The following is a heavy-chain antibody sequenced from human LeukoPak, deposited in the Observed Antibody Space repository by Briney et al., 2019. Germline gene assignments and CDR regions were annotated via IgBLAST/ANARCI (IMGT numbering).Heavy chain of an antibody. Sequence: PGGSLRLSCAASGFTFSTYSMNWVRQAPGKGLEWVAVISYDGSNKYYADSVKGRFTISRDNSKNTLYLQMNSLRAEDTAVYYCAKVRDVLLWFGEPPAMMDVWGQGTTVTVSS. V-gene: IGHV3-30*18. CDR2: ISYDGSNK. CDR3: AKVRDVLLWFGEPPAMMDV. J-gene: IGHJ6*02. D-gene: IGHD3-10*01. CDR1: GFTFSTYS.